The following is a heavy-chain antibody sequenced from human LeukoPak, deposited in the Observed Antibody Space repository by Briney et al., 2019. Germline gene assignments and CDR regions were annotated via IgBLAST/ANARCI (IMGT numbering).Heavy chain of an antibody. CDR1: GFTFSSYA. CDR3: ARGGGAFDI. J-gene: IGHJ3*02. D-gene: IGHD2-15*01. V-gene: IGHV3-21*01. Sequence: PGESLRLSCAASGFTFSSYAMSWVRQAPGKGLEWVSCISSSSGYIYYADSVKGRFTISRDNAKNSLYLQMNSLRAEDTAVYYCARGGGAFDIWGQGTMVTVSS. CDR2: ISSSSGYI.